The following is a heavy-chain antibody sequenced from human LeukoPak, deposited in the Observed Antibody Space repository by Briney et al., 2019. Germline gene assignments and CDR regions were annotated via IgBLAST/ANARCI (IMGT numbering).Heavy chain of an antibody. CDR3: AKGGYDFWSASDY. Sequence: PGGSLRLSCAASGFTFRSYAMNWVRQAPGKGLEWVSGISGSGDNTYYADSAKGRFTISRDNSKNTLYVQMNSLRAEDTAVYYCAKGGYDFWSASDYWGQGTLVTVSS. J-gene: IGHJ4*02. CDR1: GFTFRSYA. CDR2: ISGSGDNT. D-gene: IGHD3-3*01. V-gene: IGHV3-23*01.